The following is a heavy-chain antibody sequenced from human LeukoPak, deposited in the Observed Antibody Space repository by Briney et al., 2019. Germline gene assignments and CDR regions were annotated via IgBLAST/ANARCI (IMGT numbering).Heavy chain of an antibody. CDR1: GFKFDAYP. V-gene: IGHV3-23*01. CDR2: SGGIT. D-gene: IGHD1-14*01. CDR3: AKGKINHDGAFDI. Sequence: GGSLRLSCAASGFKFDAYPMSWVRQAPGKGLEWVSSSGGITHYAESVRGRSSLSRDNFEKTLYLEMNRLSAEDTAVYYCAKGKINHDGAFDIWGQGTRVIVAS. J-gene: IGHJ3*02.